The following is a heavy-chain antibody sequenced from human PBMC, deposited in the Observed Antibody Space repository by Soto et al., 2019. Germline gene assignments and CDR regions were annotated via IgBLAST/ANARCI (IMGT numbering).Heavy chain of an antibody. V-gene: IGHV3-30-3*01. Sequence: GGSLRLSCAASGFTFSSYAMHWVRQAPGKGLEWVAVISHDGSNKYYADSVKGRFTISRDNSKNTLYLQMNSLRAEDTAVYYCAREERRITMIVVVITNGMDVWGQGTTVTVSS. J-gene: IGHJ6*02. CDR3: AREERRITMIVVVITNGMDV. CDR1: GFTFSSYA. D-gene: IGHD3-22*01. CDR2: ISHDGSNK.